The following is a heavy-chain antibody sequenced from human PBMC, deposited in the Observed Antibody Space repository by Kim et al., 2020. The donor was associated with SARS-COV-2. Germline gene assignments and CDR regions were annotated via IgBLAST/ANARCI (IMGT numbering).Heavy chain of an antibody. CDR3: VRDKGLSTPFDY. CDR1: GFTFSSYW. Sequence: GGSLRLSCAASGFTFSSYWIHWVRQAPGKGLVWVSRINSDGSSATYADSVRGRFTVSRDNAKNTVYVQMNSLRADDTAVYYCVRDKGLSTPFDYCGHG. CDR2: INSDGSSA. D-gene: IGHD3-16*02. V-gene: IGHV3-74*01. J-gene: IGHJ4*01.